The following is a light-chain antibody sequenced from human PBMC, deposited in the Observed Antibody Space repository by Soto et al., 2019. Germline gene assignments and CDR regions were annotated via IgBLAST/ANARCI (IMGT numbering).Light chain of an antibody. J-gene: IGLJ2*01. Sequence: QSALTQPPSASGSPGQSVTISCTGTSSDIGAYNYVSWYQQYPGKAPKPIIYDVTERPSGVPDRFSGSKSGNTASLTVSGLRADDEAVYYCNSYAGGDSFDVIFGGGTKVTVL. CDR1: SSDIGAYNY. V-gene: IGLV2-8*01. CDR2: DVT. CDR3: NSYAGGDSFDVI.